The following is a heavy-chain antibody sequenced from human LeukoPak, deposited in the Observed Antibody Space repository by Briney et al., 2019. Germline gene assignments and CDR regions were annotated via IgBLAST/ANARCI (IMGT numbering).Heavy chain of an antibody. V-gene: IGHV1-2*04. Sequence: ASVKVSCKASGYTFTGYYMHWVRQAPGQGLEWMGWINPNSGGTNYAQKFQGWVTMTRDTSISTAYMELSRLRSVDTAVYYCARDFLRGSGSYYFDYWGQGTLVTVSS. D-gene: IGHD3-10*01. CDR3: ARDFLRGSGSYYFDY. J-gene: IGHJ4*02. CDR1: GYTFTGYY. CDR2: INPNSGGT.